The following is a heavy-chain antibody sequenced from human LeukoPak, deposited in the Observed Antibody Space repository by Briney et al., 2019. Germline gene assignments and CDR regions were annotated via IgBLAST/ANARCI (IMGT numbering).Heavy chain of an antibody. CDR2: ISGSGGESTT. D-gene: IGHD4-17*01. CDR3: AKSPADYGDDLFDC. V-gene: IGHV3-23*01. J-gene: IGHJ4*02. Sequence: GGSLRLSCAASGFTFSSCGMSWVRPAPGKGLEWVSAISGSGGESTTYYADSVKGRFTISRDNSKNTLFLQMNSLRAEDTAVYYCAKSPADYGDDLFDCWGQGTLVTVSS. CDR1: GFTFSSCG.